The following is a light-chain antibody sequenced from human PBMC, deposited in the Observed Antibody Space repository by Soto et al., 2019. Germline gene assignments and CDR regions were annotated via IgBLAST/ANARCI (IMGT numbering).Light chain of an antibody. CDR3: QQRNNWPGT. CDR1: QSVSSS. CDR2: DAS. Sequence: EIVLTQSPATLSLSPGEIATLSCRATQSVSSSLAWYQQKPGQATRLLIYDASNRATGVPDRVSGRGSGTDVTLTISSLEPEDFAVYYCQQRNNWPGTFGQGTKVDIK. J-gene: IGKJ1*01. V-gene: IGKV3-11*01.